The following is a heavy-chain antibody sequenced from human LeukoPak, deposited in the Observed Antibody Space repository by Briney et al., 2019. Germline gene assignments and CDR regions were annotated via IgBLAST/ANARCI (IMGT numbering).Heavy chain of an antibody. Sequence: SGTLSLTCAVSGGSISSSNWWSWVRQPPGKGLEWIGEIYHSGSTNYNPSLKSRVTISVDKSKNQFSLKLSSVTAADTAVYYCAREAYYDFWSGYYTAWSYYYYGMDVWGQGTTVTVSS. CDR1: GGSISSSNW. D-gene: IGHD3-3*01. CDR3: AREAYYDFWSGYYTAWSYYYYGMDV. J-gene: IGHJ6*02. V-gene: IGHV4-4*02. CDR2: IYHSGST.